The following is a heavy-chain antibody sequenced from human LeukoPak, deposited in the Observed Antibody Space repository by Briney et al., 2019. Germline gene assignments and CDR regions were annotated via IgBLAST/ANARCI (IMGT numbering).Heavy chain of an antibody. CDR1: GGSISGTDY. J-gene: IGHJ3*01. CDR2: IYYTGTT. CDR3: ARRWVYDKRVFDA. V-gene: IGHV4-59*08. D-gene: IGHD3-16*01. Sequence: SNTLSLTCRVSGGSISGTDYWSWIRQPPGKGLEWIGYIYYTGTTDSNPSLKSRVTISLDTSKNQFSLNLSSVTAADTAVYYCARRWVYDKRVFDAWGQGTMVTVSS.